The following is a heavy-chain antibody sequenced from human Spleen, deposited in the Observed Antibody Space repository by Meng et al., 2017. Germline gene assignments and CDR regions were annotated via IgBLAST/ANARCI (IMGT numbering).Heavy chain of an antibody. CDR2: ISGSGGST. V-gene: IGHV3-23*01. J-gene: IGHJ4*02. Sequence: GESLKISCAASGFTFSSYAMSWVRQAPGKGLEWVSAISGSGGSTYYADSVKGRFTISRDNSKNTLYLQMNSLRAEDTAVYYCAKDSDSSGYPQNPNFDCWGQGTLVTVSS. CDR1: GFTFSSYA. D-gene: IGHD3-22*01. CDR3: AKDSDSSGYPQNPNFDC.